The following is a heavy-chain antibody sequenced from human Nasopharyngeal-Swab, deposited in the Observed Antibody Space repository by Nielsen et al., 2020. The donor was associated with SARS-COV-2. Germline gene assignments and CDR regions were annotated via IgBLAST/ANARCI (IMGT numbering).Heavy chain of an antibody. CDR1: GFTFSDYY. CDR3: ARDNSRGGNYAGVYYFDY. CDR2: ISSSGSTI. V-gene: IGHV3-11*04. D-gene: IGHD1-7*01. Sequence: GESLKISCAASGFTFSDYYMSWIRQAPGKGLEWVSYISSSGSTIYYADSVKGRFTISRYKSKNTLYLQMNSLRAEDTAVYYCARDNSRGGNYAGVYYFDYWGQGTPVTVSS. J-gene: IGHJ4*02.